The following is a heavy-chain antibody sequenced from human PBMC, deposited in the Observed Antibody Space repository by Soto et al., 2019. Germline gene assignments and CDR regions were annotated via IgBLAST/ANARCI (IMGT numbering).Heavy chain of an antibody. CDR3: VRRTGRSAYGLDV. D-gene: IGHD7-27*01. V-gene: IGHV5-10-1*01. J-gene: IGHJ6*02. CDR2: IDHNDSET. Sequence: ESLEICSRASGCTIANLCLRWVLQKPGKGLEWMGRIDHNDSETKYNLSVEGHVRLSVDKLTSTAYFEWISLTASASAMYYCVRRTGRSAYGLDVWGQGTTVTLYS. CDR1: GCTIANLC.